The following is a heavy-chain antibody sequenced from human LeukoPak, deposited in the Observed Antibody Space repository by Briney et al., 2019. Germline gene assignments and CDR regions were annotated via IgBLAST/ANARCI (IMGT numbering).Heavy chain of an antibody. J-gene: IGHJ4*02. V-gene: IGHV1-18*01. CDR2: ISAYNGNT. D-gene: IGHD2-15*01. CDR1: GYTFTSYG. Sequence: ASVKVSCKASGYTFTSYGISWVRQAPGQGLEWMGWISAYNGNTNYAQKLQGKVTMTTDTSTSTAYMELRSLRSDDTAVYYCARGYCSGGSCYSGYWGQGTLVTVSS. CDR3: ARGYCSGGSCYSGY.